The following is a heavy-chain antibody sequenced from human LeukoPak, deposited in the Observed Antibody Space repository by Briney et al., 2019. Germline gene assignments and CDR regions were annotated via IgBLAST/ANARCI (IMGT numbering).Heavy chain of an antibody. Sequence: PGGSLRLSCAASGFTFSSYAMHWVRQAPGKGLEWVAVISYDGSNKYYADSVKGRFTISRDNSKNTLYLQMNSLRAEDTAVYYCARDGSRTPFDYWGQGTLVTVSS. CDR2: ISYDGSNK. CDR3: ARDGSRTPFDY. D-gene: IGHD1-26*01. V-gene: IGHV3-30*04. J-gene: IGHJ4*02. CDR1: GFTFSSYA.